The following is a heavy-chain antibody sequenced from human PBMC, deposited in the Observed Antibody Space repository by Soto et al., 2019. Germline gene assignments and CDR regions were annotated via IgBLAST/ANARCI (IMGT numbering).Heavy chain of an antibody. V-gene: IGHV3-30*18. CDR2: ISYDGGNT. D-gene: IGHD2-21*01. J-gene: IGHJ3*02. Sequence: CLGISRAESTFTLSRFALYGVRRDPGKGLEWVTFISYDGGNTYYADPVRGRFTISRDNAKNTLFLQMNSLTAEDTAVYYCAKGDSNRIPDGFNIWGQGTMVTGSS. CDR1: TFTLSRFA. CDR3: AKGDSNRIPDGFNI.